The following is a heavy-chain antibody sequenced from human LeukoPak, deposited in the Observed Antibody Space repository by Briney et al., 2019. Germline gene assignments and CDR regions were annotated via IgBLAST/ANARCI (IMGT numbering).Heavy chain of an antibody. D-gene: IGHD3-22*01. Sequence: ASVKVSCKASGYSFTAFYIHWVRQAPGQGREWMGWINPNSGVTSYAQKFQGRLTMTRDTSISTAYMELSRLRSDDTAVYYCARNYYDSSGYYGGFQIWGPGTMVTVSS. J-gene: IGHJ3*02. CDR3: ARNYYDSSGYYGGFQI. CDR2: INPNSGVT. V-gene: IGHV1-2*02. CDR1: GYSFTAFY.